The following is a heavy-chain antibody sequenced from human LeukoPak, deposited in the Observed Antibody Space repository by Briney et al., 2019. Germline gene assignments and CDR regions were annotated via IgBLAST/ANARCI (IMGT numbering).Heavy chain of an antibody. D-gene: IGHD2-15*01. J-gene: IGHJ4*02. CDR1: GFTFSSYW. V-gene: IGHV3-74*01. CDR3: ARGSSVVALD. CDR2: ITSEGSST. Sequence: PGGSLRLSCAASGFTFSSYWMHWVRGVPGKGLVWVSRITSEGSSTSYADSVKGRFTISRDNAKNTLYLQMNSLRAEDTAVYYCARGSSVVALDWGQGTLVTVSS.